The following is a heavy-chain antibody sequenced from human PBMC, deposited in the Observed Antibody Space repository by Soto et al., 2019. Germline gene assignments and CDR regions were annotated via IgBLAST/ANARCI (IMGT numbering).Heavy chain of an antibody. CDR3: ARDPYDFWSGPDY. CDR2: ISRDSTYM. CDR1: GFTFTRYS. D-gene: IGHD3-3*01. V-gene: IGHV3-21*01. J-gene: IGHJ4*02. Sequence: EVQLVESGGGLVKPGGSLRLSCAASGFTFTRYSMNWVRQAPGKGLEWVSSISRDSTYMYYADSVRGRFTISRDNAKKSVFLQMDSLSGDDTAVYYCARDPYDFWSGPDYWGQGILVTVSS.